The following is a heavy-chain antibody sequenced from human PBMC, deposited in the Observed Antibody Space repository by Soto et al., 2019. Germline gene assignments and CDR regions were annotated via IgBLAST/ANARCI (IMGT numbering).Heavy chain of an antibody. CDR3: VRDTETLGPRANDALDI. Sequence: QAQLVQSGAEMKKPGASVKVSCKAAGYTFSTYTMNWERQAPGQSLEWMGWINAGSGNTKYSQNFQGRVSITRDTSASTVYMELTGLKSEDTAMYYCVRDTETLGPRANDALDIWGQGTMVTVSS. CDR2: INAGSGNT. D-gene: IGHD3-3*02. CDR1: GYTFSTYT. V-gene: IGHV1-3*01. J-gene: IGHJ3*02.